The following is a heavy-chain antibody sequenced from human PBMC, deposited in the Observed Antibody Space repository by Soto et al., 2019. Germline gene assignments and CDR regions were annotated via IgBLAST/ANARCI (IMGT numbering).Heavy chain of an antibody. D-gene: IGHD3-3*01. CDR3: ARGATRGSGYPPGHWFDP. CDR1: GGSFSGYY. V-gene: IGHV4-34*01. J-gene: IGHJ5*02. Sequence: SETLSLTCAVYGGSFSGYYWSWIRQPPGKGLEWIGEINHSGSTNYNPSLKSRVTISVDTPKNQFSLKLSSVTAADTAVYYCARGATRGSGYPPGHWFDPCGQGTLVPVSS. CDR2: INHSGST.